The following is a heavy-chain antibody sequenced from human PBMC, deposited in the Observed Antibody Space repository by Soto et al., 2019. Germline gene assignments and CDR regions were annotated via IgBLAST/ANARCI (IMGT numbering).Heavy chain of an antibody. CDR2: IIPIFGTA. Sequence: ASVKVSFKASGGTFSSYAISWVRQAPGQGLEWMGGIIPIFGTANYAQKFQGRVTITADESTSTAYMELSSLRSEDTAVYYCATNYCSSTSCYDRYYYYCMDVWGKGSRLTVSS. V-gene: IGHV1-69*13. CDR3: ATNYCSSTSCYDRYYYYCMDV. J-gene: IGHJ6*04. CDR1: GGTFSSYA. D-gene: IGHD2-2*01.